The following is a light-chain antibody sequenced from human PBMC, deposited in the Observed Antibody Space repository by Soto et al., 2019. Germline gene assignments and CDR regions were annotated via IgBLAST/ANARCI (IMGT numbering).Light chain of an antibody. CDR1: NNDIGGYNY. CDR2: EVS. Sequence: QSVLTQPASVSGSPGQSITISCTGTNNDIGGYNYVSWYDHHPGKAPRLIIYEVSNRPSGVSNRFSGSKSGNTAYLTISGLQAEDEANYYCSSYRTTSPCVFGTGTKV. CDR3: SSYRTTSPCV. J-gene: IGLJ1*01. V-gene: IGLV2-14*01.